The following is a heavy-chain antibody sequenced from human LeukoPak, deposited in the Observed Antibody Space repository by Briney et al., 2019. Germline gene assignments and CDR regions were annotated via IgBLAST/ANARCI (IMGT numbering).Heavy chain of an antibody. J-gene: IGHJ3*02. CDR1: GGSISSSNW. CDR3: ARYSYGYSNAFDI. CDR2: IYHSGST. Sequence: PSETLSLTCAVSGGSISSSNWWSWVRQPPGKGLEWIGEIYHSGSTNYNPSLKSRVTISVDTSKNQFSLKLSSVTAADTAVYYCARYSYGYSNAFDIWGQGTMVTVSS. V-gene: IGHV4-4*02. D-gene: IGHD5-18*01.